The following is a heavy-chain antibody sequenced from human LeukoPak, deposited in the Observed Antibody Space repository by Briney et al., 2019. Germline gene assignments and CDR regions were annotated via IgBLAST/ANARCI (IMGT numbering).Heavy chain of an antibody. V-gene: IGHV3-7*01. CDR2: IKQDGSEK. Sequence: GGSLRLSCAASGFTFSTYWMSWVRQAPGKGLEWVANIKQDGSEKYYVDSVKGRFTISRDNAKNSLYLQMNSLRAEDTAVYYCVRQYSGTYLGLWGQGTLVTVSS. CDR1: GFTFSTYW. CDR3: VRQYSGTYLGL. J-gene: IGHJ4*02. D-gene: IGHD1-26*01.